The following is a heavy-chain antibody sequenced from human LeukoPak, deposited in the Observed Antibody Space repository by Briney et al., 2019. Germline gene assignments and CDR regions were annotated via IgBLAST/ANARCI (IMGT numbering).Heavy chain of an antibody. V-gene: IGHV1-46*01. CDR3: ARTYSSSDEFDY. CDR1: GYTFTSYY. J-gene: IGHJ4*02. Sequence: ASVKVSCKASGYTFTSYYIHWVRQAPGQGLEWMGIINPSGDSTTYAQKFQGRVAMTRDTSTSRVYMEVSSLRSEDTAVYYCARTYSSSDEFDYWGQGTLVTVSS. D-gene: IGHD6-13*01. CDR2: INPSGDST.